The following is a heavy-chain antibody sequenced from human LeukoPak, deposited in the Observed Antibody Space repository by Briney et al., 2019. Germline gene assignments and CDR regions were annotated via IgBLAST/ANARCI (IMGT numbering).Heavy chain of an antibody. D-gene: IGHD3-10*02. CDR1: GHTFTGYY. CDR2: INPNSGGT. CDR3: ARELRAVFGSYYYYYMDV. J-gene: IGHJ6*03. Sequence: ASVKVSCKASGHTFTGYYMHWVRQAPGQGLEWMGWINPNSGGTNYAQKFQGRVTMTRDTSISTAYMELSRLRSDDTAVYYCARELRAVFGSYYYYYMDVWGKGTTVTVSS. V-gene: IGHV1-2*02.